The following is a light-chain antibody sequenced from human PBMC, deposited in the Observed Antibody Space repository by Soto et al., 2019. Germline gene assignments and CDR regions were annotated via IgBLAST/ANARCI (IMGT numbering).Light chain of an antibody. V-gene: IGKV3-15*01. CDR2: DIS. CDR3: QQYNNWTFS. CDR1: QDVTTS. Sequence: EISMTQFPAILSASPGGGATLSCGASQDVTTSFAWYQLRSGQPPRLLIYDISTRATGVPARLRGSGYGTELTITISGMKYEDFALYFCQQYNNWTFSFGPGTRLEIK. J-gene: IGKJ5*01.